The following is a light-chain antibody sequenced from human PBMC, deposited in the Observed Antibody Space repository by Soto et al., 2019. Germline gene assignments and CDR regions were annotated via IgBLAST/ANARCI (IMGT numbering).Light chain of an antibody. CDR3: HNISPALT. J-gene: IGKJ5*01. CDR1: QSVRSGF. Sequence: EIVLTQSPGTLSLSPGERATLSCRASQSVRSGFLAWYQQKPGQAPSLLIYGTSTRATGTPDRFSGSGSGTDFTLSISRLEPEDFAVYYCHNISPALTFGQGTRLEIK. CDR2: GTS. V-gene: IGKV3-20*01.